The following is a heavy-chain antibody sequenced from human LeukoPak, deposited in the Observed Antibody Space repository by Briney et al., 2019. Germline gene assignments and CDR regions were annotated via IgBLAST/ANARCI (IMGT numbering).Heavy chain of an antibody. V-gene: IGHV3-21*01. J-gene: IGHJ4*02. CDR3: ARDSDEGDFDY. Sequence: GGSLRLSCAASGFTFSSYSMNGARQARAKGLEWVSSISSSSSYIYYADSVSGRFTISRDNAKNSLYLQMNSLRAEDTAVYYCARDSDEGDFDYWGQGTLVTVSS. CDR2: ISSSSSYI. CDR1: GFTFSSYS. D-gene: IGHD3-16*01.